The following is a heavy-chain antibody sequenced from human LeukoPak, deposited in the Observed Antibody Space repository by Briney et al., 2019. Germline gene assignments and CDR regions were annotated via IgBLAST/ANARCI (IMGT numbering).Heavy chain of an antibody. V-gene: IGHV5-51*01. Sequence: GASLQISCKGSGYSFTSYWIGWVRQLPGKGLEWMGIIYPGDSDTRYSPSFQGQVTISADKSISTAYLQWSSLKASDTAMYYCASAVGATRDAFDIWGQGTMVTVSS. D-gene: IGHD1-26*01. J-gene: IGHJ3*02. CDR3: ASAVGATRDAFDI. CDR1: GYSFTSYW. CDR2: IYPGDSDT.